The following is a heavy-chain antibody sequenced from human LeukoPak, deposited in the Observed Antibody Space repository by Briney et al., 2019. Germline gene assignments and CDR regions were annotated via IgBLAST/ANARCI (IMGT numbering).Heavy chain of an antibody. Sequence: SETLSLTCTVTGGSISYYYWSCIRQPAGKGLEWIGRLYTSGSTDYSPSLKSRVTMSVDTSKNQFSLKLRSVTAADTAVYYCARGTVTTLFDYWGQGTLVTVSS. D-gene: IGHD4-17*01. V-gene: IGHV4-4*07. CDR2: LYTSGST. J-gene: IGHJ4*02. CDR1: GGSISYYY. CDR3: ARGTVTTLFDY.